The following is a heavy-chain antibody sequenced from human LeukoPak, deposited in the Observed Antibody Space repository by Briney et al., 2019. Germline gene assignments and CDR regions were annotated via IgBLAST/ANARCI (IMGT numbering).Heavy chain of an antibody. V-gene: IGHV1-46*01. CDR1: GYTFTSYY. Sequence: GASVKVSCKASGYTFTSYYMHWVRQAPGQGLEWMGIINPSAGSTSYAQKFQGRVTMTRDMSTSTVYMELSSLRSEDTAVYYCARENGVTAFDIWGQGTMVTVSS. J-gene: IGHJ3*02. CDR3: ARENGVTAFDI. D-gene: IGHD2-8*01. CDR2: INPSAGST.